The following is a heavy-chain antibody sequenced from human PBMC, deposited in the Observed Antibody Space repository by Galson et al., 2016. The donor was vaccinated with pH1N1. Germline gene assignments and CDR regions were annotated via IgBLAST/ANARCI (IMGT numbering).Heavy chain of an antibody. CDR1: GFTFSSYG. Sequence: SLRLSCAASGFTFSSYGMHWVRQAPGKGLEWVAGMSFDGSDKYYADSVKGRFTISRDKSKNTPYLQMNSLRAEDTAVYYCAKDQSPYCTGGSCYSKGFDYWGQGTLVTVSS. J-gene: IGHJ4*02. V-gene: IGHV3-30*18. D-gene: IGHD2-15*01. CDR2: MSFDGSDK. CDR3: AKDQSPYCTGGSCYSKGFDY.